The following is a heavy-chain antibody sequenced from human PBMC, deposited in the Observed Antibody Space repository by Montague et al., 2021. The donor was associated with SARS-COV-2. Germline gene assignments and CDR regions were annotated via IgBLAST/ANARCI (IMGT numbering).Heavy chain of an antibody. CDR3: ARSGVGIFDFSYFDS. CDR1: GFSISSGYY. V-gene: IGHV4-38-2*02. CDR2: RYQNGAT. J-gene: IGHJ4*02. D-gene: IGHD3-3*01. Sequence: SETLSLTCSVSGFSISSGYYWGWIRQTPGKLLEWIGSRYQNGATYYSPSLKRQVTILLDTSKNQFSLSLTSVTAADTAVYYCARSGVGIFDFSYFDSWGQGSLVIVSS.